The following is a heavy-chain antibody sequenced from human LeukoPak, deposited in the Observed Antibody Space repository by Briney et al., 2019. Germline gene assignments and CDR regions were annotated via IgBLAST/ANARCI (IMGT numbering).Heavy chain of an antibody. Sequence: PSETLSLTCTVSGGSISSYYWSWIRQPPGKGLDWIGYIYYSGSTNYNPSLKSRVTISVDTSKNQFSLKLSSVTAADTAVYYCARGAHYYDSSGYYYTFDYWGQGTLVTVSS. CDR1: GGSISSYY. D-gene: IGHD3-22*01. V-gene: IGHV4-59*01. J-gene: IGHJ4*02. CDR2: IYYSGST. CDR3: ARGAHYYDSSGYYYTFDY.